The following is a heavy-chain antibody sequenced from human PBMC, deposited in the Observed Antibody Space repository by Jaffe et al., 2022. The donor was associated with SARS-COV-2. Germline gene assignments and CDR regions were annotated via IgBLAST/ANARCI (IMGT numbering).Heavy chain of an antibody. CDR1: GGSISSSVYY. CDR3: ASGFSTSLGNY. Sequence: QLQLHESGPGLVKPSETLSLTCSVSGGSISSSVYYWDWIRQPPGKGLEWIGKISYSGNTYYNPSLKSRLTISVDTSKNQLSLKIMSVTVADTAVYYCASGFSTSLGNYWGQGTLVIVSS. V-gene: IGHV4-39*01. CDR2: ISYSGNT. J-gene: IGHJ4*02. D-gene: IGHD2-8*01.